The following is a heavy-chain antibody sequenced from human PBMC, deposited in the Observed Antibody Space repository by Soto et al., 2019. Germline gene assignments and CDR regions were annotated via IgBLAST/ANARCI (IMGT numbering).Heavy chain of an antibody. CDR1: GYTITSYA. CDR2: INADNGNT. J-gene: IGHJ6*02. D-gene: IGHD3-22*01. CDR3: AIVPHYDSSGYRNYYYGMDV. V-gene: IGHV1-3*01. Sequence: QVQLVQSGAEVKKPGASVKVSCKASGYTITSYAVHWVRQAPGQRLEWMGRINADNGNTKYSQKFQGRVTITRDTSASTAYMELSSLRSEDTAVYHCAIVPHYDSSGYRNYYYGMDVWGQGTTVTVSS.